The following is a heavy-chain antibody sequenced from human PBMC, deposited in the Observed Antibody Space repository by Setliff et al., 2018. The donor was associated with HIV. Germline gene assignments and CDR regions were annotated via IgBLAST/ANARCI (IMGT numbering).Heavy chain of an antibody. J-gene: IGHJ6*02. Sequence: SETQSLTCTVSGDSISSHYWSWIRQPPGKGLEWIGTMYSSGRVSYNSSLKTRVTISGDTSKNHFSLNMTSVTAADTAVYYCARPVSKYFYAMDVWGLGTTVTVSS. CDR1: GDSISSHY. CDR3: ARPVSKYFYAMDV. CDR2: MYSSGRV. V-gene: IGHV4-59*11.